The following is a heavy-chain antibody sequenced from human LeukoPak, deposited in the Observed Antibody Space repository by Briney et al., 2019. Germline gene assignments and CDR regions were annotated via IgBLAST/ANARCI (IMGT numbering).Heavy chain of an antibody. CDR1: GYSISSDYY. CDR3: ARGIRFLEWLGGNWFDP. Sequence: SETLSLTCDVSGYSISSDYYWGWIRQPPGKGLEWIGSIYHSGNTYYNTSLKSRITISANTSKNQFFLKLSSVTAADTAVYYCARGIRFLEWLGGNWFDPWGQGTLVTVSS. V-gene: IGHV4-38-2*01. D-gene: IGHD3-3*01. CDR2: IYHSGNT. J-gene: IGHJ5*02.